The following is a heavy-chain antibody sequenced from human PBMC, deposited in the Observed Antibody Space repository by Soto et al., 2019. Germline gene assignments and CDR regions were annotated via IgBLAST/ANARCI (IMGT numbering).Heavy chain of an antibody. CDR1: GGSISSYY. V-gene: IGHV4-59*01. J-gene: IGHJ4*02. CDR2: IYYSGST. Sequence: SETLSLTCTVSGGSISSYYWSWIRQPPGKGLEWIGYIYYSGSTNYNPSLKSRVTISVDTSKNQFSLKLSSVTAADTAVYYCARDKGGYDSSGYYYHLFDYWGQGTLVTVS. D-gene: IGHD3-22*01. CDR3: ARDKGGYDSSGYYYHLFDY.